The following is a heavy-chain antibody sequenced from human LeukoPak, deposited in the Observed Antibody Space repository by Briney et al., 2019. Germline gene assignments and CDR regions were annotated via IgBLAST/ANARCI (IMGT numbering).Heavy chain of an antibody. CDR1: GGSISSYY. CDR2: IYYSGST. Sequence: SETLSLTCTVSGGSISSYYWSWIRQPPGKGLEWIGYIYYSGSTNYNPSLKSRVTISVDTSKNQFSLKLSSVTAADTAVYYCARFDYYDSSPTQTTGFDPWGQGTLVTVSS. CDR3: ARFDYYDSSPTQTTGFDP. D-gene: IGHD3-22*01. J-gene: IGHJ5*02. V-gene: IGHV4-59*01.